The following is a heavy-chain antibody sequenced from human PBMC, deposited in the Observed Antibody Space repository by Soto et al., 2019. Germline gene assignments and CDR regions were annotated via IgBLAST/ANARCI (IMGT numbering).Heavy chain of an antibody. CDR3: ARGGVVVPAAPYGMDV. CDR1: GGTFSSYA. V-gene: IGHV1-69*13. CDR2: IIPIFGTA. Sequence: SVKVSCKASGGTFSSYAISWVRQAPGQGLEWMGGIIPIFGTANYAQKFQGRVTITADESTSTAYMELSSLRSEDTAVYYCARGGVVVPAAPYGMDVWGQGTTVTVSS. D-gene: IGHD2-2*01. J-gene: IGHJ6*02.